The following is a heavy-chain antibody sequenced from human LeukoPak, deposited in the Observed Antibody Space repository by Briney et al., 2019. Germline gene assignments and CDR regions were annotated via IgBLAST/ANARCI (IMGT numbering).Heavy chain of an antibody. D-gene: IGHD3-10*01. J-gene: IGHJ4*02. CDR1: GYTFTSYG. CDR3: ARGWSWFGELLPKRHFDY. CDR2: ISAYNGNT. Sequence: ASVKVSCKASGYTFTSYGISWVRQAPGQGLEWMGWISAYNGNTNYAQKLQGRVTMTTDTSTSTAYMELRSLRSDDTAVYYCARGWSWFGELLPKRHFDYWGQGTLVTVSS. V-gene: IGHV1-18*01.